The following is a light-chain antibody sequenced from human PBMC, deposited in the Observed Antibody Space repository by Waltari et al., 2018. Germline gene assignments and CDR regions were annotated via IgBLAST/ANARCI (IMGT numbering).Light chain of an antibody. V-gene: IGLV2-11*01. CDR2: DVK. CDR3: CSYAGSYAYV. CDR1: SSDVGGYNY. J-gene: IGLJ1*01. Sequence: QSALTQPRSVSGSPGQSVTISCTGTSSDVGGYNYVSWYQQHPGKAPKLMINDVKKRPSGVPYRFSGSKSGNTASLTISGLQGEDEADYYCCSYAGSYAYVFGTGTKVTVL.